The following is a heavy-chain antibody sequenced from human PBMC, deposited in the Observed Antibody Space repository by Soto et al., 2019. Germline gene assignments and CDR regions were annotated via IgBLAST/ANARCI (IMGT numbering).Heavy chain of an antibody. Sequence: EVQLVESGGGLVQPGGSLKLSCAASGFTFSGSAMHWVRQASGKGLEWVGRIRSKANSYATAYAASVKGRFTISRDDSKNTAYLQMNSLKTEDTAVYYCTSWWGTFDFWTKNAFDIWGQGTMVTVSS. D-gene: IGHD3-3*01. CDR2: IRSKANSYAT. CDR1: GFTFSGSA. J-gene: IGHJ3*02. V-gene: IGHV3-73*02. CDR3: TSWWGTFDFWTKNAFDI.